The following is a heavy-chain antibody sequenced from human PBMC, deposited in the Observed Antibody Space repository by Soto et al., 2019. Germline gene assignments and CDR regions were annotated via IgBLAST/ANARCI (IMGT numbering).Heavy chain of an antibody. CDR3: ARVRSNYDFWSGSRPIDY. J-gene: IGHJ4*02. Sequence: ASVKVSCKASGYTFTSYGISWVRQAPGQGLEWMGWISAYNGNTNYAQELQGRVTMTTDTSTSTAYMELRGLRSDDTAVYYCARVRSNYDFWSGSRPIDYWGQGTLVTVSS. V-gene: IGHV1-18*01. D-gene: IGHD3-3*01. CDR1: GYTFTSYG. CDR2: ISAYNGNT.